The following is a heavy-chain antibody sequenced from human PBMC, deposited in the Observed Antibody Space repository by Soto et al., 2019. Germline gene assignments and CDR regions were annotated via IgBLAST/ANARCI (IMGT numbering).Heavy chain of an antibody. V-gene: IGHV1-69*13. Sequence: ASVKVSCKASGGTFSSYAISWVRQAPGQGLEWMGGIIPIFGTANYAQKFQGRVTITADESTSTAYMELSSLRSEDTAVYYCARAVSGSLTISAEEFDYWGQGTLVTVSS. CDR3: ARAVSGSLTISAEEFDY. D-gene: IGHD3-3*01. J-gene: IGHJ4*02. CDR1: GGTFSSYA. CDR2: IIPIFGTA.